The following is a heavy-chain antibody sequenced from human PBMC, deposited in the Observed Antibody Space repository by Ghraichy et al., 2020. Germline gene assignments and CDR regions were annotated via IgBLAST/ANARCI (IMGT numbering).Heavy chain of an antibody. J-gene: IGHJ4*02. CDR1: GYTFTSYA. D-gene: IGHD3-3*01. CDR3: ARVVDFWSGYYRPYYFDY. V-gene: IGHV1-3*01. CDR2: INAGNGNT. Sequence: SVKVSCKASGYTFTSYAMHWVRQAPGQRLEWMGWINAGNGNTKYSQKFQGRVTITRDTSASTAYMELSSLRSEDTAVYYCARVVDFWSGYYRPYYFDYWGQGTLVTVSS.